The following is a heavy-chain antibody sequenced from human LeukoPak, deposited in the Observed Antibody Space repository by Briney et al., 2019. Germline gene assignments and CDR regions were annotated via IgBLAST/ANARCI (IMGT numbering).Heavy chain of an antibody. J-gene: IGHJ4*02. Sequence: SQTLSVTCDISGDSVSSNNGAWNWIRQSPSRGLEWLGRIYYRSRWYNDYAASVEGRLTINPDTSKNQFYLQLKSVTPGDTAVYYCARDEGNTGWYTFDYWGQGTLVSVSS. V-gene: IGHV6-1*01. D-gene: IGHD6-19*01. CDR3: ARDEGNTGWYTFDY. CDR1: GDSVSSNNGA. CDR2: IYYRSRWYN.